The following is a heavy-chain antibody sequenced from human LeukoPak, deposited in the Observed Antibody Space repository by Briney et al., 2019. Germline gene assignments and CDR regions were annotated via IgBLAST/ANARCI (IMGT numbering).Heavy chain of an antibody. CDR1: GFTFDIYA. CDR3: AKDET. Sequence: GGSLRLSCAASGFTFDIYAMTWVRQAPGKGLEWVSIISGSANSINYADSVKGRFTISRDNSKNTLFLQMNSLRAEDTAIYYCAKDETWGQGTLVTVSS. V-gene: IGHV3-23*01. CDR2: ISGSANSI. J-gene: IGHJ5*02.